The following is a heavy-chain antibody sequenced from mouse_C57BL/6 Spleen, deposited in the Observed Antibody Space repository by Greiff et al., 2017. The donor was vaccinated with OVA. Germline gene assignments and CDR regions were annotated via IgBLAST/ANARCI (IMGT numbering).Heavy chain of an antibody. CDR1: GYTFTDYW. V-gene: IGHV1-63*01. D-gene: IGHD2-3*01. Sequence: VQLQQSGAELVRPGTSVKLSCTASGYTFTDYWIGWAKQRPEQGLEWIGGIYPGGGDTKYAAKFQGKATITADTSSSTAYLQLSSLTSEDSAIYYGARKGVYDGYPYEAMDDWGKGTSVTVSS. CDR3: ARKGVYDGYPYEAMDD. J-gene: IGHJ4*01. CDR2: IYPGGGDT.